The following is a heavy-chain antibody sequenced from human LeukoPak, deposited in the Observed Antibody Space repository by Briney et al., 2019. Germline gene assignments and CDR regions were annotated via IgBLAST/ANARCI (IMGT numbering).Heavy chain of an antibody. CDR3: ATDRDNSDWQKRFDS. J-gene: IGHJ4*02. CDR2: INQDASEI. D-gene: IGHD2-21*02. Sequence: GGSLRLSCAASGFTFSTYWMSWYRQAPGKGVGWVGNINQDASEINYVDSVSGRFTLSRDNAKNSLHLQMNSLRAEDTAFYYCATDRDNSDWQKRFDSWGQGTLVTVSS. CDR1: GFTFSTYW. V-gene: IGHV3-7*01.